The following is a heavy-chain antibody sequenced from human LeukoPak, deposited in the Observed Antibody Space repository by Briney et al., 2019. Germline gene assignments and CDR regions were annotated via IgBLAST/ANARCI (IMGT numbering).Heavy chain of an antibody. CDR3: ARDEAVTAAVIMGFDY. Sequence: ASVKVSCKASGYTYTGYYMHWVRQAPGQGLEWMGWINPNSGGTNYAQKFQGRVTMTRDTSISTAYMELSRLRSDDTAVYYCARDEAVTAAVIMGFDYWGQGTLVTVSS. D-gene: IGHD6-13*01. V-gene: IGHV1-2*02. CDR2: INPNSGGT. J-gene: IGHJ4*02. CDR1: GYTYTGYY.